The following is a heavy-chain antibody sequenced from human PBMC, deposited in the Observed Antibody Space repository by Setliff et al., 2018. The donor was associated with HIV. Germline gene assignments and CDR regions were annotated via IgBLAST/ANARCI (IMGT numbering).Heavy chain of an antibody. V-gene: IGHV4-59*08. CDR2: IYNSGST. J-gene: IGHJ5*02. CDR1: GGSINSYF. CDR3: ARHTLSLNPFDP. Sequence: TLSLTCTVSGGSINSYFWSWIRQPPGKALEWIGYIYNSGSTNYNPSLRSRGTISVDTSKNQFSLKLRSVTAADTAVYYCARHTLSLNPFDPWGQGTLVTVSS.